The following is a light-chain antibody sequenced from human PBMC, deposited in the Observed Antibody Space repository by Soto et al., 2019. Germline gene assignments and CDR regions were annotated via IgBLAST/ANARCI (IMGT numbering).Light chain of an antibody. Sequence: QSSLTQPASASGSPVQSVTISCTGTSRDVCSYNHFSWYQHHPGKSPKLMIYEVSIRPSGVSNRFSGSKSGNTASLTISGLQAEDQDAYYCRSYSGSSXSYVFGTGTKVXV. CDR2: EVS. CDR3: RSYSGSSXSYV. J-gene: IGLJ1*01. CDR1: SRDVCSYNH. V-gene: IGLV2-14*01.